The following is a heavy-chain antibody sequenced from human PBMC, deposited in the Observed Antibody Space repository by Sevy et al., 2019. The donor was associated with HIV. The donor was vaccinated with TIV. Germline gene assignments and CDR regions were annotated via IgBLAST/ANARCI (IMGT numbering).Heavy chain of an antibody. CDR1: GGSISSSDSY. CDR2: IHYSGGS. Sequence: SETLSLSCTVSGGSISSSDSYWSWIRQPPGKGLEWIGYIHYSGGSYYNPFLKSRVAMSVDTSEKQFSLRLSFLTAAHTAIYYCANKRGYSHGPLDSWGQGTLVTVSS. V-gene: IGHV4-30-4*01. D-gene: IGHD5-12*01. CDR3: ANKRGYSHGPLDS. J-gene: IGHJ4*02.